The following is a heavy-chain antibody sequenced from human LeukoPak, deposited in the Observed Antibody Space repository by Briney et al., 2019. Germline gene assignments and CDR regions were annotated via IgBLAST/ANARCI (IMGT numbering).Heavy chain of an antibody. CDR1: GGSISSYY. J-gene: IGHJ4*02. Sequence: SETLSLTCTVSGGSISSYYWSWIRQPPGKGLEWIGYIYYSGSTNYNPSLKSRVTISVDTSKNQFSLKLSSVTAANTAVYYCARSTGDYWGQGTLVTVSS. V-gene: IGHV4-59*01. CDR2: IYYSGST. D-gene: IGHD3-10*01. CDR3: ARSTGDY.